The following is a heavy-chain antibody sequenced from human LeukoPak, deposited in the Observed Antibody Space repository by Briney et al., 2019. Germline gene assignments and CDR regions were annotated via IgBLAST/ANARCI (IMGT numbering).Heavy chain of an antibody. CDR2: ISSSSSYI. V-gene: IGHV3-21*04. J-gene: IGHJ3*02. CDR3: AKDIGYYDSSGYYSFVAFDI. D-gene: IGHD3-22*01. CDR1: GFTFSSYS. Sequence: PGGSLRFSCAASGFTFSSYSMNWVRQAPRKGLEWVSSISSSSSYIYYADSVKGRFTISRDNAKNSLYLQMNSLRAEDTALYYCAKDIGYYDSSGYYSFVAFDIWGQGTMVTVSS.